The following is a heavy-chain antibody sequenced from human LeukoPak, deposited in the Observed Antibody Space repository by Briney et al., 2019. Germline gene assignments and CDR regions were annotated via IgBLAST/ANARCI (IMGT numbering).Heavy chain of an antibody. CDR3: ARQRGSSSSWYFDY. Sequence: SETLSLTWTVSGGSISSYYWSWIRQPPGKGLEWIGYIYYSGSTNYNPSLKSRVTISVDTSKNQFSLKLSSVTAADTAVYYCARQRGSSSSWYFDYWGQGTLVTVSS. CDR2: IYYSGST. V-gene: IGHV4-59*08. J-gene: IGHJ4*02. CDR1: GGSISSYY. D-gene: IGHD6-13*01.